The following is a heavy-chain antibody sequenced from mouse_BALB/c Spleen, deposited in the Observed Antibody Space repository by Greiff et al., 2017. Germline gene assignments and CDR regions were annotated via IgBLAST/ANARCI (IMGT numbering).Heavy chain of an antibody. CDR3: ARRMEYYAMDY. D-gene: IGHD2-3*01. Sequence: QVQLQQPGAELVKPGTSVKLSCKASGYTFTSYWINWVKQRPGQGLEWIGDIYPGSGSTNYNEKFKSKATLTVDTSSSTAYMQLSSLASEDSALYYCARRMEYYAMDYWGQGTSVTVSS. CDR1: GYTFTSYW. J-gene: IGHJ4*01. CDR2: IYPGSGST. V-gene: IGHV1-55*01.